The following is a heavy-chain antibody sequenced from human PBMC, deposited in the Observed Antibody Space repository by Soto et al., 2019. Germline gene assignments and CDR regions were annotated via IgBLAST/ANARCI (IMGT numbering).Heavy chain of an antibody. CDR2: IIPIFGTA. D-gene: IGHD1-20*01. CDR1: RGTFSSYA. CDR3: ASSITGTVSYYYGMDV. V-gene: IGHV1-69*12. J-gene: IGHJ6*02. Sequence: QVQLVQSGAEVKKPGSSVKVSCKASRGTFSSYAISWVRQAPGQGLEWMGGIIPIFGTANYAQKFQGRVTITADESTSTAYMELSSLRSEDTAVYYCASSITGTVSYYYGMDVWGQGTTVTVSS.